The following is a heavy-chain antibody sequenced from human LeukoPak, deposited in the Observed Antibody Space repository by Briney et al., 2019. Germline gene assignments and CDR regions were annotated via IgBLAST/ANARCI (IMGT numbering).Heavy chain of an antibody. D-gene: IGHD3-10*02. J-gene: IGHJ6*02. Sequence: GGSLRLSCAASGFPFRSDAMTWVRHAPGKGLECVSVITDELDTYYADSVRGRFTISRDNSKNTVFLHLNSLRAEDPALYYCARDLHYYVAMDVWGQGPTVTVSS. CDR1: GFPFRSDA. CDR2: ITDELDT. CDR3: ARDLHYYVAMDV. V-gene: IGHV3-23*01.